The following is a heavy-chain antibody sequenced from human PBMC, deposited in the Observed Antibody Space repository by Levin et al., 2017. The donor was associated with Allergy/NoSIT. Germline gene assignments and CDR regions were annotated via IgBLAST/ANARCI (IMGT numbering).Heavy chain of an antibody. CDR1: GGTFSSYA. V-gene: IGHV1-69*13. CDR2: IIPIFGTA. CDR3: ARGFSTTTTGWFDP. J-gene: IGHJ5*02. D-gene: IGHD4-11*01. Sequence: ASVKVSCKASGGTFSSYAISWVRQAPGQGLEWMGGIIPIFGTANYAQKFQGRVTITADESTSTAYMELSSLRSEDTAVYYCARGFSTTTTGWFDPWGQGTLVTVSS.